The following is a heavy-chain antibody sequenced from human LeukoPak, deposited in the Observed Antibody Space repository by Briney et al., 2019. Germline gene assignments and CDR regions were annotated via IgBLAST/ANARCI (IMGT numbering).Heavy chain of an antibody. CDR3: ARGRVTYYDFWSGYYIGYYFDY. V-gene: IGHV4-34*01. D-gene: IGHD3-3*01. J-gene: IGHJ4*02. CDR1: GGSFSGYY. CDR2: INHSGST. Sequence: PSETLSLTCAVYGGSFSGYYWSWIRQPPGKGLEWIGEINHSGSTDYNPSLKSRVTISVDTSKNQFSLKLSSVTAADTAVYYCARGRVTYYDFWSGYYIGYYFDYWGQGTLVTVSS.